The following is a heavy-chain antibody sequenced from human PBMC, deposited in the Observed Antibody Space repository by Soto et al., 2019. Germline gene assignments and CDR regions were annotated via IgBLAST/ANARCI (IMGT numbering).Heavy chain of an antibody. J-gene: IGHJ6*02. CDR3: AKGKQFSHFHGVNV. Sequence: QAQLVESGGGVVQPGTSLRLSCTASGFTFSSYAMHWVRQAPGKGLEWVAVISFDENTIYYVDSVKGRFTISRDNSQNTLFLQMSFLRTEDTAVYYCAKGKQFSHFHGVNVWGHGTTVIVSS. V-gene: IGHV3-30*18. CDR1: GFTFSSYA. CDR2: ISFDENTI.